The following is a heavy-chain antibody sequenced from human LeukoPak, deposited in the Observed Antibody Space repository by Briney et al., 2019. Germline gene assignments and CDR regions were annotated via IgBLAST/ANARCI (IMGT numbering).Heavy chain of an antibody. V-gene: IGHV3-23*01. J-gene: IGHJ4*02. Sequence: GGSLRLSCAASGFTFSSYAMTWVRQAAGKGLEWVSGISASASGGITYYADSVKGRFTISRDNSKNTLYLQMNSLRAEDTAVYYCSKDFRYSSGWGQGTLVTVSS. CDR3: SKDFRYSSG. CDR2: ISASASGGIT. CDR1: GFTFSSYA. D-gene: IGHD5-18*01.